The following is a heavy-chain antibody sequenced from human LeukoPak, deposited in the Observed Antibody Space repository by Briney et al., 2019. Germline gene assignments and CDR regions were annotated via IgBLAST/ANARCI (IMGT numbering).Heavy chain of an antibody. CDR2: TNQDGSEK. Sequence: GGSLRLSCAPSGFTFSSYWMSWVRQAPGKGLEWVANTNQDGSEKYYEDSVKGRFTISRDNAKKSLDLQMNSLRAEDTAVYYCARELAGHYYGSGSSFDYWGQGTLVTVSS. J-gene: IGHJ4*02. CDR3: ARELAGHYYGSGSSFDY. V-gene: IGHV3-7*01. D-gene: IGHD3-10*01. CDR1: GFTFSSYW.